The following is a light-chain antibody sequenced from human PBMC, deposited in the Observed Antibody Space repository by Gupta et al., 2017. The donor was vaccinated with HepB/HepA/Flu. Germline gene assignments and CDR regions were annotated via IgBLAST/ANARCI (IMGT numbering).Light chain of an antibody. CDR1: SSDVGSYNL. V-gene: IGLV2-23*02. J-gene: IGLJ2*01. CDR2: EVS. Sequence: QSAPTSPASASGSLGQSITISCTGTSSDVGSYNLVSWYQQPTRKAPKLMIYEVSKRPSGVSNRFSGSKSGDTASLTISGLQAEDEADYYCCSCAGSGTYRVFGGGTKLTVL. CDR3: CSCAGSGTYRV.